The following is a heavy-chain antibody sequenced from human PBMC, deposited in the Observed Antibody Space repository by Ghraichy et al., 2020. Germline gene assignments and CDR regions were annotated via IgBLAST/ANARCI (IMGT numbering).Heavy chain of an antibody. V-gene: IGHV3-48*02. CDR3: ARDGGGFRIGWHDY. Sequence: GGSLRLSCAASGFTFSSYSMNWVRQAPGKGREWVSYIDSRSTTIQYADSVKGRFTISRDNAKNSLYLQMNRMRDEDTAVYYCARDGGGFRIGWHDYWGQGTLVTVSS. CDR2: IDSRSTTI. J-gene: IGHJ4*02. CDR1: GFTFSSYS. D-gene: IGHD6-19*01.